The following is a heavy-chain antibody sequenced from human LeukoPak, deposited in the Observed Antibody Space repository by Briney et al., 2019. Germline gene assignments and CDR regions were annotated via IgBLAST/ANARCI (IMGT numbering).Heavy chain of an antibody. CDR2: IKQDGSEK. CDR3: ARGPFRQWLVSEYYFDY. V-gene: IGHV3-7*01. D-gene: IGHD6-19*01. CDR1: GFTFSSYG. Sequence: GGSLRLSCATSGFTFSSYGMHWIRQAPGKGLEWVANIKQDGSEKYYVDSVKGRFTISRDNAKNSLYLQMNSLRAEDTAVYYCARGPFRQWLVSEYYFDYWGQGTLVTVSS. J-gene: IGHJ4*02.